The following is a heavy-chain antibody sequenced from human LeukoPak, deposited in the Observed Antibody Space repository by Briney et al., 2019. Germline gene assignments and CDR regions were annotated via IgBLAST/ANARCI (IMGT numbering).Heavy chain of an antibody. CDR3: ARDRLATMDVSLY. D-gene: IGHD5-12*01. CDR1: GFTFSRYA. Sequence: PGGSLRLSCAASGFTFSRYAMSWVRQAPGKGLEWVSGISDSGGSTYYADSVKGRFTISRDNSKNTLYLQMNSLRAEDTAVYYCARDRLATMDVSLYWGQGTLVTVSS. CDR2: ISDSGGST. J-gene: IGHJ4*02. V-gene: IGHV3-23*01.